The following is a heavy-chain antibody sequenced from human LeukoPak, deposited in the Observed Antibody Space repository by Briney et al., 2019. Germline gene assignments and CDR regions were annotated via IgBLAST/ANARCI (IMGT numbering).Heavy chain of an antibody. CDR2: INHSGST. Sequence: SETLSLTCAVYGGSFSGYYWSWIRQPPGKGLEWIGEINHSGSTNYNPSLKSRVTISVDTSKSQFSLKLSSVTAADTAVYYCARGLRMTTFHNWFDPWGQGTLVTVSS. J-gene: IGHJ5*02. CDR1: GGSFSGYY. CDR3: ARGLRMTTFHNWFDP. V-gene: IGHV4-34*01. D-gene: IGHD1-1*01.